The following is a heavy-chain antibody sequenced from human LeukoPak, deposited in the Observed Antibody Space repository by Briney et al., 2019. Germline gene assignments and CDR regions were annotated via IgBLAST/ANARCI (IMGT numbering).Heavy chain of an antibody. Sequence: ASVKVSCKASGYTFTGYYMHWVRQAPGQGLEWMGWINPNSGGTNYAQKFQGRVTMTRDTSISTAYMELSRLRSDDTAVYYCARDKYDFWSGYSLYNWFDPWGQGTLVTVSS. D-gene: IGHD3-3*01. CDR3: ARDKYDFWSGYSLYNWFDP. J-gene: IGHJ5*02. CDR2: INPNSGGT. V-gene: IGHV1-2*02. CDR1: GYTFTGYY.